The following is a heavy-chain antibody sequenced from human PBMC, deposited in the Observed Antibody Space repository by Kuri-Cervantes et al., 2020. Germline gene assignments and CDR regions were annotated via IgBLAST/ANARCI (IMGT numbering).Heavy chain of an antibody. D-gene: IGHD3-16*01. CDR1: GFTVSSNY. V-gene: IGHV3-11*01. Sequence: GESLKISCAASGFTVSSNYMSWIRQAPGKGLEFISYISISGGTIYYADSVKGRFTISRDNAKNSLYLQMNSLRAEDTAVYYCARDRTNDYAWGSYLVWGQGTTVTVSS. CDR3: ARDRTNDYAWGSYLV. J-gene: IGHJ6*02. CDR2: ISISGGTI.